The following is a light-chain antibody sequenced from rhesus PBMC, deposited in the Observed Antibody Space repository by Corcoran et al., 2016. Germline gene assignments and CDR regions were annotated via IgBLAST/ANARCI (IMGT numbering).Light chain of an antibody. J-gene: IGKJ3*01. CDR1: QSLLHSNGYTY. Sequence: DIVMTQTPLSLPVTPGEPASISCRSSQSLLHSNGYTYLFWYLQKTGQSPQLRFYLGSNRASGVPDRVSGSGSGTDFTLKISRVEAEDVGVYYCFQDIQLPFTCGPGTKLDIK. CDR3: FQDIQLPFT. CDR2: LGS. V-gene: IGKV2-78*01.